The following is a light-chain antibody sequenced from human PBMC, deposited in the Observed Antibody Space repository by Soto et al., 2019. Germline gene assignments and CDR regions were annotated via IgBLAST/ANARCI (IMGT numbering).Light chain of an antibody. V-gene: IGLV2-14*03. CDR2: DVN. CDR3: TSWTTSTTMI. J-gene: IGLJ2*01. CDR1: SSDIGAYNF. Sequence: QSALTQPASVSGSPGQSITISCTGTSSDIGAYNFVSWYQQHLGKAPKLMLYDVNIRPSGVSNRFSGSKSGNTASLTISGLQAEDEADYYGTSWTTSTTMIFGGGTKLTVL.